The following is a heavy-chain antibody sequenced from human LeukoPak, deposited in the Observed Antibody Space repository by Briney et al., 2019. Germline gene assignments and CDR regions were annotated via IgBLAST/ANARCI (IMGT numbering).Heavy chain of an antibody. Sequence: ASVKVSCKASGYTFTSYGISWVRQAPGQGLEWMGWISAYNGNTNYAQKLQGRVTMTIDTSTSTAYMELRSLRSDDTAVYYCARVLPTTVTTNNWFDPWGQGTLVTVSS. CDR1: GYTFTSYG. J-gene: IGHJ5*02. D-gene: IGHD4-17*01. CDR3: ARVLPTTVTTNNWFDP. CDR2: ISAYNGNT. V-gene: IGHV1-18*01.